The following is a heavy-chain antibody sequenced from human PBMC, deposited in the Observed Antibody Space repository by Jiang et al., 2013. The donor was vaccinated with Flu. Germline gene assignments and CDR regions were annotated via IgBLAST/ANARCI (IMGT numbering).Heavy chain of an antibody. CDR3: ASAGDYDTLWGSPPTG. D-gene: IGHD3-16*01. CDR1: GFTFSRSW. CDR2: IKEDGGEK. Sequence: LVQPGGSLRLSCAVSGFTFSRSWMSWVRQAPGKGLEWVANIKEDGGEKYYVDSVKGRFTISRDNLKNSMYLQMNRLRAEDTAVYYCASAGDYDTLWGSPPTGWGQGTLVTVSS. V-gene: IGHV3-7*01. J-gene: IGHJ4*02.